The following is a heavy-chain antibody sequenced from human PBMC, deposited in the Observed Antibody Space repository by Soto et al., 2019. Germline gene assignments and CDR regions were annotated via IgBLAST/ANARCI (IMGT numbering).Heavy chain of an antibody. V-gene: IGHV3-33*01. J-gene: IGHJ4*02. CDR1: GFTFSSYV. D-gene: IGHD3-10*01. Sequence: QVQLVESGGGVVQPGRSLRLSCAASGFTFSSYVMHWVRQAPGKGLEWVAVIWYDGSNKYYADSVKGRFTISRDNSKNTLYLQMNSLRAEDTAVYYCAREDITMVRGLDYWGQGTLVTVSS. CDR2: IWYDGSNK. CDR3: AREDITMVRGLDY.